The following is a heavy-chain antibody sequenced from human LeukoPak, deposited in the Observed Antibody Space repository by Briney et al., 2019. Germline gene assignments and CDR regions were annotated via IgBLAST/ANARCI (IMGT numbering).Heavy chain of an antibody. V-gene: IGHV3-7*03. CDR1: GFTFSRSW. CDR3: ATGASGSWDF. CDR2: ISPDGSTK. J-gene: IGHJ4*02. Sequence: PGGSPRLSCAASGFTFSRSWMSWVRQPPGKGLEWVANISPDGSTKYHMDSVKGRFTISRDNAKDSLYLEMSRLRDDDTAMYYCATGASGSWDFGGQGTLVTVSS. D-gene: IGHD6-13*01.